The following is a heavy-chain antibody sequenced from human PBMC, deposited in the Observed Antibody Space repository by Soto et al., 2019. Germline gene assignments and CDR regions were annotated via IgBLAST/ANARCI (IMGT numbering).Heavy chain of an antibody. CDR3: ARERPDRSRIDP. CDR1: GGSISSGDYY. V-gene: IGHV4-30-4*01. CDR2: IYYSGST. J-gene: IGHJ5*02. Sequence: SETLSLTCTVSGGSISSGDYYWSWIRQPPGKGLEWIGYIYYSGSTYYNPSLKSRVTISVDTSKNQFSLKLSSVTAADTAVYYCARERPDRSRIDPWGQGTLVTVSS. D-gene: IGHD6-13*01.